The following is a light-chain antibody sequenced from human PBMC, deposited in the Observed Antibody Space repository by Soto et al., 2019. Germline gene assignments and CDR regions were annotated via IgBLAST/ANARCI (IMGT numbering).Light chain of an antibody. CDR1: ESIRTW. CDR3: QQYNNYPRT. V-gene: IGKV1-5*01. CDR2: DAS. Sequence: DIQMTQSPSTLSASIGDRVTITCRASESIRTWLAWYQHKPGKAPKFLIYDASSLESGVPSRFSGSGSGTEFTLTISNLQPDDFATYFCQQYNNYPRTFGQGAKADIK. J-gene: IGKJ1*01.